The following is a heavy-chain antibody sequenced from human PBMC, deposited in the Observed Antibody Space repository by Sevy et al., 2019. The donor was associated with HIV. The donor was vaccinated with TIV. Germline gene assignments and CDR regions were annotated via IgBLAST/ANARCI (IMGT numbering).Heavy chain of an antibody. V-gene: IGHV3-33*01. CDR2: IWYDGSSK. Sequence: GGSLILSCAASGFNFSTYGMHWVRQAPGKGLEWVAVIWYDGSSKYYGDSVKGRFTISRDNSKNTLYLQMNSLRAEDTAVYYCARDKGYCSSTSCRRYYYGMDVWGQGTTVTVSS. CDR3: ARDKGYCSSTSCRRYYYGMDV. D-gene: IGHD2-2*01. J-gene: IGHJ6*02. CDR1: GFNFSTYG.